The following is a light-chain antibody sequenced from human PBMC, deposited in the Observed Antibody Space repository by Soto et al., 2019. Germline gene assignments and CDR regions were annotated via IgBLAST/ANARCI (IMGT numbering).Light chain of an antibody. CDR1: TGAVTSDHY. J-gene: IGLJ7*01. CDR3: LLSDTAFAL. V-gene: IGLV7-46*01. CDR2: DTS. Sequence: QAVVTQEPSLTVSPGGTVTLTCGSSTGAVTSDHYPYWFQQKPGQAPRTLIYDTSNKHSWTPARFSGSLLGGKAALTLSGAQPEDEAEYYCLLSDTAFALFGGGTQLTVL.